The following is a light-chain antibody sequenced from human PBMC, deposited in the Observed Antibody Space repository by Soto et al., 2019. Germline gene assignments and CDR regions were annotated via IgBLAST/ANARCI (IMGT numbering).Light chain of an antibody. J-gene: IGKJ1*01. CDR3: QQYKSRRT. CDR1: QGIRND. V-gene: IGKV1-17*01. Sequence: DIRRPKSHSSLSASVGDRVTITCRASQGIRNDLGWYQQKPGNAPKFLIYDASTLQSGVPSRFSGSGSGTEFTLTITSLHPDDFATYYCQQYKSRRTFGQVTKVDIK. CDR2: DAS.